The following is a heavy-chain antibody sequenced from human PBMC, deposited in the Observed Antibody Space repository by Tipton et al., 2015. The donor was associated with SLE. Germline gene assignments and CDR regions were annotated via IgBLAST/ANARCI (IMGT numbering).Heavy chain of an antibody. D-gene: IGHD1-26*01. Sequence: TLSLTCTVSGGSISTYYWSWIRQPPGKELEWIGYIYYSGSANYNPSLRSRVTISIETSKNQFSLKLRSVTAADTAVYYCAAFSGSYYSFEYWGQGTLVTVSS. J-gene: IGHJ4*02. V-gene: IGHV4-59*01. CDR2: IYYSGSA. CDR3: AAFSGSYYSFEY. CDR1: GGSISTYY.